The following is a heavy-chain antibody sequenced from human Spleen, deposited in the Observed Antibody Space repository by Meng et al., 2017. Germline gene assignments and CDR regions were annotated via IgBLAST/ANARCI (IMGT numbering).Heavy chain of an antibody. CDR2: INHSGST. Sequence: HVPLPRLFAGLLKLSETLSLPCVVSGGSISDYYWSWIRQPPGKELEWIGAINHSGSTNYNPSLESRATISVDTSQNNLSLKLSSVTAADSAVYYCARGPTTMAHDFDYWGQGTLVTVSS. J-gene: IGHJ4*02. V-gene: IGHV4-34*01. CDR1: GGSISDYY. D-gene: IGHD4-11*01. CDR3: ARGPTTMAHDFDY.